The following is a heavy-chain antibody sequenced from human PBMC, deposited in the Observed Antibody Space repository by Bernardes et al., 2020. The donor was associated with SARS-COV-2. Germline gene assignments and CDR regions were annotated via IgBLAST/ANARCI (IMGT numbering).Heavy chain of an antibody. CDR2: ISSSSSYI. CDR3: ARVGVDYDYVWGSYRLYGMDV. V-gene: IGHV3-21*01. J-gene: IGHJ6*02. Sequence: GSLRLSCAASGFTFSSYSMNWVRQAPGKGLEWDSSISSSSSYIYYADSVKGRFTISRDNAKNSLYLQMNSLRAEDTAVYYCARVGVDYDYVWGSYRLYGMDVWGQGTTVTVSS. D-gene: IGHD3-16*02. CDR1: GFTFSSYS.